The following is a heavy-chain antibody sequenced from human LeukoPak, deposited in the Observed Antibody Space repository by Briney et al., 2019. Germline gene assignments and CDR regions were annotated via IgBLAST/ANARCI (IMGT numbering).Heavy chain of an antibody. D-gene: IGHD2-8*01. V-gene: IGHV1-69*05. CDR1: GGTFSSYA. CDR3: ARALRRTNGVCYLFDY. CDR2: IIPIFGTA. Sequence: GASVKVSCKASGGTFSSYAISWVRQAPGQGLEWMGGIIPIFGTANYAQKFQGRVTITRNTSISTAYMELSSLRSEDTAVYYCARALRRTNGVCYLFDYWGQGTLVTVSS. J-gene: IGHJ4*02.